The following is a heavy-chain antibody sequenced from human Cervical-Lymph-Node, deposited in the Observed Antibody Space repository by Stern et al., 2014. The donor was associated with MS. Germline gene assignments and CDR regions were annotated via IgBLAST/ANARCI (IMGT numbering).Heavy chain of an antibody. J-gene: IGHJ4*02. CDR2: IYPGDSET. Sequence: EVQLVESGAELIRPGESLKISCKGSGYKFSIYWIAWVRQMPGKGMEWMGLIYPGDSETRSSPSFQGQVPMSAAKSTSTAYLQWSSLNASDTAMYFCARQTTAWASDVWGQGTLVTVSS. D-gene: IGHD1-14*01. V-gene: IGHV5-51*01. CDR1: GYKFSIYW. CDR3: ARQTTAWASDV.